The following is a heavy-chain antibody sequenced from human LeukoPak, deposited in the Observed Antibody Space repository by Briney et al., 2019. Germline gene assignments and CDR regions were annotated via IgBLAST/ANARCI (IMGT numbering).Heavy chain of an antibody. V-gene: IGHV3-23*01. CDR2: ISGSGGST. J-gene: IGHJ3*02. CDR1: GFTFSSYA. D-gene: IGHD1-26*01. CDR3: ARERVEATKANAFDI. Sequence: GGSLRLSCAASGFTFSSYAMSWVRQAPGKGLEWVSAISGSGGSTYYADSVKGRFTISRDSSKNTLYLQMNSLRAGDTAVYYCARERVEATKANAFDIWGQGTMVTVSS.